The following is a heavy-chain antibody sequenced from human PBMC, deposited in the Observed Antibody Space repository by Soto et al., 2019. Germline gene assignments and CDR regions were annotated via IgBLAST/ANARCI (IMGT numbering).Heavy chain of an antibody. D-gene: IGHD2-2*01. Sequence: SETLSLTCTVSGGSISSGDYYWSWIRQPPGKGLEWIGYIYYSGSTYYNPSLKSRVTISVDTSKNQFSLKLSSVTAADTAVYYCASLLYQLPTPLGIYYWGQGTLVTVSS. V-gene: IGHV4-30-4*01. J-gene: IGHJ4*02. CDR2: IYYSGST. CDR1: GGSISSGDYY. CDR3: ASLLYQLPTPLGIYY.